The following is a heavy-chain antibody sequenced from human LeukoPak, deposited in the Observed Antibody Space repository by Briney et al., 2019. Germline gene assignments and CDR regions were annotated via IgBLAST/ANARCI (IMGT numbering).Heavy chain of an antibody. D-gene: IGHD1-26*01. V-gene: IGHV3-15*01. CDR2: IKSKTDGATT. CDR1: GFTFSNAW. CDR3: TTVEGATLYYYYGMDV. Sequence: GGSLRLSCAASGFTFSNAWMSCVRQAPGKGLEWVGHIKSKTDGATTDYAAPVKGRFTISRDDSKNTLNLQMNSLKTEDTAVYYCTTVEGATLYYYYGMDVWGQGTTVTVSS. J-gene: IGHJ6*02.